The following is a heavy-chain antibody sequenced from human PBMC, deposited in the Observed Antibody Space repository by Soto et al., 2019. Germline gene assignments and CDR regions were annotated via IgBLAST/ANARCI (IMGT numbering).Heavy chain of an antibody. J-gene: IGHJ3*02. V-gene: IGHV3-33*01. D-gene: IGHD3-10*01. CDR3: ARGGITMPNRAFDI. Sequence: QVQLVESGGGVVQPGRSLRLSCAASGFTFSSYGMHWVRQAPGKGLEWVAVIWYDGSNKYYADSVKGRFTISRDNSKNTLYLQMNSLRAEDTAVYYCARGGITMPNRAFDIWGQGTMVTVSS. CDR1: GFTFSSYG. CDR2: IWYDGSNK.